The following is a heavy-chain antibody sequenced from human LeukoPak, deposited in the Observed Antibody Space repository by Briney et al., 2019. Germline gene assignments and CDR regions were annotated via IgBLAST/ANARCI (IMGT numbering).Heavy chain of an antibody. CDR2: IRYDGSNK. CDR1: GFTFSSYG. V-gene: IGHV3-30*02. CDR3: AKIPVDTAMANVDY. J-gene: IGHJ4*02. Sequence: GGSLRLSCAASGFTFSSYGMHWVRQAPGKGLEWVAFIRYDGSNKYYADSVKGRFTISRDNSKNPLYLQMNSLRAEDTAVYYCAKIPVDTAMANVDYWGQGTLVTVSS. D-gene: IGHD5-18*01.